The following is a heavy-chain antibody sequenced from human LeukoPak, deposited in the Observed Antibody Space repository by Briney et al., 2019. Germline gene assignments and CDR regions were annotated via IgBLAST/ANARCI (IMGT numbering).Heavy chain of an antibody. CDR3: ARGRGLTLSYHYFDY. CDR1: GFTFSPVG. D-gene: IGHD3-10*01. CDR2: ISSGSSTT. V-gene: IGHV3-48*02. J-gene: IGHJ4*02. Sequence: GGSLRLSCAASGFTFSPVGMSWVRQAPGRGLEWVSYISSGSSTTYYADSVKGRFTISRDNAKNSLYLQVNSLRDEDTAVYYCARGRGLTLSYHYFDYWGQGTLVTVSS.